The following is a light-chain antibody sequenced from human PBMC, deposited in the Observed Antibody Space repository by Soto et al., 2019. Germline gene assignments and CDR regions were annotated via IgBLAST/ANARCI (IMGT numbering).Light chain of an antibody. CDR1: QGIGDT. CDR2: DTS. J-gene: IGKJ4*01. V-gene: IGKV3-15*01. Sequence: EVVMSQSPATLSVSPGDGATISCRASQGIGDTLAWYQHKPGQTPRLLIYDTSTRASGVPTRFSGSRSGAEFTLTINSLQSEDFAVYYCQQYNTWSLTFGGGTKVEIK. CDR3: QQYNTWSLT.